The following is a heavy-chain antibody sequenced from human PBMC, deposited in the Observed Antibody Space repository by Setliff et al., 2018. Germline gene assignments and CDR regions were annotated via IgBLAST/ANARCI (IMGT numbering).Heavy chain of an antibody. CDR1: GFNFFSYA. J-gene: IGHJ4*02. Sequence: PGGSLRLSCAASGFNFFSYAMHWVRQAPGKGLEYVSAISSNGGRLSYANSVKGRFTISRDNSKNTLYLQMNSLRAEDTAVYYCAKDRIAVAGPFDYWGQGTLVTVSS. CDR3: AKDRIAVAGPFDY. CDR2: ISSNGGRL. D-gene: IGHD6-19*01. V-gene: IGHV3-64*01.